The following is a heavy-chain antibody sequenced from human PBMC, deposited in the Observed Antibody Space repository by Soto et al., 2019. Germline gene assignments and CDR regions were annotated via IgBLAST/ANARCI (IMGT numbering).Heavy chain of an antibody. Sequence: EVQLVESGGGLVQPGGSLRLSCAASGFTFSDYDMHWVRQASGKGLEWVSAIGSAGDTYYPGSVKGRFTISRDNAKNSLFLQVNSLRAADSAVYYCARASRAAVAAFAPWGQGTLVTVSS. CDR1: GFTFSDYD. CDR2: IGSAGDT. D-gene: IGHD6-19*01. CDR3: ARASRAAVAAFAP. V-gene: IGHV3-13*01. J-gene: IGHJ5*02.